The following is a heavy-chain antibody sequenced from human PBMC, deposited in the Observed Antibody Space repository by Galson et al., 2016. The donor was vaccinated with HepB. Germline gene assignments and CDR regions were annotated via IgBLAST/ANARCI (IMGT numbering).Heavy chain of an antibody. CDR1: RFASHLYW. CDR2: IKQDESEK. Sequence: SLRLSCAASRFASHLYWMSWVRQAPGKGLEWVATIKQDESEKHYVDSVKGRFTISRDNAKNSLYLQMNSLRAEDTAVYYCARQGDNHWAYPILSFDHWGQGTLVIVSS. CDR3: ARQGDNHWAYPILSFDH. V-gene: IGHV3-7*01. J-gene: IGHJ4*02. D-gene: IGHD7-27*01.